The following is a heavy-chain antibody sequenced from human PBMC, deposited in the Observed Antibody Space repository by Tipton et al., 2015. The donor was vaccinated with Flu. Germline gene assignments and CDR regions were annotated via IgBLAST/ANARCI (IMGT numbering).Heavy chain of an antibody. V-gene: IGHV3-53*01. CDR3: ARVGSDNSALD. CDR2: IYGGGTT. D-gene: IGHD4-11*01. J-gene: IGHJ4*02. CDR1: GFTVTSSY. Sequence: SLRLSCAASGFTVTSSYMSWVRQAPGKGLEWVSVIYGGGTTDYADSVKGRFTISRDKSKNALYLQMSSLRAEDTAVYYCARVGSDNSALDWGQGTPVTVSS.